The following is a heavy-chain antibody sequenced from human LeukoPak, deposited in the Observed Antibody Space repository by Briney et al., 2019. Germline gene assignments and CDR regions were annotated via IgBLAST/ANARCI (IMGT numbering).Heavy chain of an antibody. CDR3: ARDSYGLNYYYYYYMDV. CDR1: GGSFSGYY. J-gene: IGHJ6*03. V-gene: IGHV4-34*01. D-gene: IGHD5-18*01. CDR2: INHSGST. Sequence: SETLSLTCAVYGGSFSGYYWSWIRQPPGKGLEWIGEINHSGSTNYNPSLKSRVTISVDTSKNQFSLKLSSVTAADTAVYYCARDSYGLNYYYYYYMDVWGKGTTVTVSS.